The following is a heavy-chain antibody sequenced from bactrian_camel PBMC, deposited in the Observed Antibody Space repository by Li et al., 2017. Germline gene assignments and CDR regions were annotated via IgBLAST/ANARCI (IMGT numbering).Heavy chain of an antibody. D-gene: IGHD4*01. Sequence: DVQLVESGGGSVQAGGSLRLSCAASGYTYNRNCMAWFRQAPGKEREGAARIYTGSGNTYYADSVKGRFTISQDNAKNTVYLQMNSLKPEDTAMYYCATSHRFHSSPTLSPSDFDYWGQGTQVTV. J-gene: IGHJ4*01. CDR2: IYTGSGNT. V-gene: IGHV3S40*01. CDR3: ATSHRFHSSPTLSPSDFDY. CDR1: GYTYNRNC.